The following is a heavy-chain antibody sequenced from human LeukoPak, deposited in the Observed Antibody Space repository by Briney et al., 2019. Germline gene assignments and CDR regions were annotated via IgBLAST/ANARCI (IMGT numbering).Heavy chain of an antibody. CDR1: GFTLSSYR. J-gene: IGHJ6*04. V-gene: IGHV3-74*01. CDR2: INSDGSST. CDR3: AELGITMIGGV. D-gene: IGHD3-10*02. Sequence: GGSLRLSCGASGFTLSSYRMHWVRHAPGKGLVWVSRINSDGSSTNYADSVKGRFTISRDNAKNSLYLQMNSLRAEDTAVYYCAELGITMIGGVWGKGTTVTISS.